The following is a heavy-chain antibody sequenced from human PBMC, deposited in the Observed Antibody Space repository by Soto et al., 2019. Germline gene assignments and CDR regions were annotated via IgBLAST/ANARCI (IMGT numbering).Heavy chain of an antibody. CDR1: GYTFTSYC. CDR3: ARTRAKRWTGYSSGWYVGWFDP. CDR2: ISAYNGNT. J-gene: IGHJ5*02. V-gene: IGHV1-18*01. Sequence: ASVKVSCKASGYTFTSYCISWGRQAPGQGLEWMGWISAYNGNTNYAQKLQGGVTMTTDTSTSTAYMELRSLRSDDTAVYYCARTRAKRWTGYSSGWYVGWFDPWGQGTLVTVSS. D-gene: IGHD6-19*01.